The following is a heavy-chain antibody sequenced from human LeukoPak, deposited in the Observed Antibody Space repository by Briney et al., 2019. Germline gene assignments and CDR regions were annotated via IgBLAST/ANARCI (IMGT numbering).Heavy chain of an antibody. CDR1: GFTLRVNY. CDR2: IYANGST. D-gene: IGHD3-3*01. J-gene: IGHJ4*02. CDR3: ARDGWSGYYYFDY. V-gene: IGHV3-53*01. Sequence: GGSLRLSCAASGFTLRVNYVTWVRRAPGKGLEWVSVIYANGSTYYPDSVKGRFTISRDNAKNSLYLQMNSLRAEDTAVYYCARDGWSGYYYFDYWGQGTLVTVSS.